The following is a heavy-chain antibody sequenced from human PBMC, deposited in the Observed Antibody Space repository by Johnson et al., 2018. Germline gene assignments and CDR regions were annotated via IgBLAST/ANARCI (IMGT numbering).Heavy chain of an antibody. CDR3: ARRVAGVPDPFDI. CDR2: ISGSGGGT. J-gene: IGHJ3*02. Sequence: PSCAASGLTFSSYAMSWVRQAPGKGLEWVSGISGSGGGTYYTDSVKGRFTISRDNSKNTLYLEMNSLRPEDTAVYYCARRVAGVPDPFDIWGQGAMVTVSS. D-gene: IGHD3-10*01. CDR1: GLTFSSYA. V-gene: IGHV3-23*01.